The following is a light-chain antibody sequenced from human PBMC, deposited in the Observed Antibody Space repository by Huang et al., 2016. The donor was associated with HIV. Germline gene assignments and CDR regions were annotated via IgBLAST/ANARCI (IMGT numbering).Light chain of an antibody. J-gene: IGKJ3*01. CDR3: QQYDNWPPIT. Sequence: EIVMTQSPATLSVSPGERATLACRASQSVSSNLAWYQQKPGQAPRLLIDGASTRATGSPARCSGSGSGTEFTLTISSLQSEDFAVYYCQQYDNWPPITFGPGTRVDIK. CDR2: GAS. V-gene: IGKV3-15*01. CDR1: QSVSSN.